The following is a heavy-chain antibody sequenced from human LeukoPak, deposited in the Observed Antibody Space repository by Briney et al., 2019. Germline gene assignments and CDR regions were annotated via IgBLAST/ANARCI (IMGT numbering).Heavy chain of an antibody. J-gene: IGHJ5*02. Sequence: GASVKVSCKASGYTFTSYGISWVRQAPGQGLEWMGWISAYNGNTNYAQKFQGRVTMTRDTSISTAYMELSRLRSDDTAVYYCARDYSSSWANWFDPWGQGTLVTVSS. V-gene: IGHV1-18*01. D-gene: IGHD6-13*01. CDR3: ARDYSSSWANWFDP. CDR1: GYTFTSYG. CDR2: ISAYNGNT.